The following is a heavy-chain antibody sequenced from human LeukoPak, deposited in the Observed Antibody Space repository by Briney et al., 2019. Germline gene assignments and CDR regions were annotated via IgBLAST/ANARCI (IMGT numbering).Heavy chain of an antibody. D-gene: IGHD2-15*01. CDR3: AKVDIEVVVAATSMDV. CDR1: GLTFSSYG. V-gene: IGHV3-30*18. J-gene: IGHJ6*02. CDR2: ITYDGSNA. Sequence: GRKLRLSCAASGLTFSSYGMHWVRQAPGKRPERVTVITYDGSNAYYADSVKGRFFISRDNSKNTQYLQMNSLRAEDTAVYFCAKVDIEVVVAATSMDVWGQGSTVTV.